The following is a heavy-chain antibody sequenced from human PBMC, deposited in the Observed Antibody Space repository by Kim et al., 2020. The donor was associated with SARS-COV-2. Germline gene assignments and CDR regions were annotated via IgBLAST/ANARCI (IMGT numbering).Heavy chain of an antibody. CDR3: ARMFLGISYNFDV. V-gene: IGHV4-38-2*01. CDR1: GSSIGIGYY. J-gene: IGHJ3*01. CDR2: ISHGGPT. D-gene: IGHD1-20*01. Sequence: SETLSPTCSVSGSSIGIGYYWAWVRQPPGRGLEWVGSISHGGPTNYNSSLLSRLTISVDTSKRLFSLMLTSVTAADTAVYYSARMFLGISYNFDVWGRGTMVTVSS.